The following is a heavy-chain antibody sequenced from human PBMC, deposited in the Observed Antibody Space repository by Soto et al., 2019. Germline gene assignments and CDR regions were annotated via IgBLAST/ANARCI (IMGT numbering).Heavy chain of an antibody. Sequence: LRLSCAASGFTLSNAWVSRVRQAPGKGLEWVGRVKNKFEGATTDYAAPVKGRFTISRDDSKNMLYLQMSSLITDDTATYYCAHSPTITIFGVVTKTTPFDYWGQGTLVTVSS. CDR3: AHSPTITIFGVVTKTTPFDY. CDR1: GFTLSNAW. CDR2: VKNKFEGATT. J-gene: IGHJ4*02. V-gene: IGHV3-15*01. D-gene: IGHD3-3*01.